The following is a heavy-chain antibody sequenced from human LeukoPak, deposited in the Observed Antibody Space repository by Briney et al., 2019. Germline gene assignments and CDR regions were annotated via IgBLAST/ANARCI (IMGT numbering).Heavy chain of an antibody. Sequence: GGSLRLSCAASGFTFSSYGMHWVRQAPGKGLEWVAFIRYDGSNKYYADSVKGRFTISRDNSKDTLYLQMNSLKTEDTAVYYCTTAAYSSGWYGSWGQGTLVTVCS. D-gene: IGHD6-19*01. CDR1: GFTFSSYG. CDR2: IRYDGSNK. J-gene: IGHJ4*02. V-gene: IGHV3-30*02. CDR3: TTAAYSSGWYGS.